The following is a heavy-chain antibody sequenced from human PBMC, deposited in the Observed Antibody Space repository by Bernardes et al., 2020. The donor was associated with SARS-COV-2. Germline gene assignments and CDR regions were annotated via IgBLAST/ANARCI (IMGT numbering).Heavy chain of an antibody. J-gene: IGHJ5*02. CDR1: GGSISSSSYY. D-gene: IGHD3-3*01. CDR2: IYYSGST. CDR3: ARHCTNWAMFGVVTQAWFDP. Sequence: SETLSLTCTVSGGSISSSSYYWGWIRQPPGKGLEWIGSIYYSGSTYYNPSLKSRVTISVDTSKNQFSLKLSSVTAADTAVYYCARHCTNWAMFGVVTQAWFDPWGQGTLVTVSS. V-gene: IGHV4-39*01.